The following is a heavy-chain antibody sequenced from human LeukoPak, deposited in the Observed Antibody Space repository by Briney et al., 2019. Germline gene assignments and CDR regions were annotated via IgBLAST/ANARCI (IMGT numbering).Heavy chain of an antibody. J-gene: IGHJ3*02. CDR3: AEGYYDSSGDAFDI. D-gene: IGHD3-22*01. CDR1: GGSLSGYY. V-gene: IGHV4-34*01. CDR2: INHSGST. Sequence: PSETLSLTCAVYGGSLSGYYWSWIRQPPGKGLEWIGEINHSGSTNYNPSLKSRVTISVDTSKNQFSLKLSSVTAADTAVYYCAEGYYDSSGDAFDIWGQGTMVTVSS.